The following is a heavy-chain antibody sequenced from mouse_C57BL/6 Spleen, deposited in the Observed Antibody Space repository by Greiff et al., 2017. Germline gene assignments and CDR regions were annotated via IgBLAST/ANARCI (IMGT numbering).Heavy chain of an antibody. J-gene: IGHJ2*01. CDR3: AGLITTVVAPDY. D-gene: IGHD1-1*01. Sequence: VQLQQPGAELVKPGASVKMSCKASGYTFTSYWITWVKQRPGQGLEWIGDIYPGSGSTNYNEKFKSKATLTVDTSSSTAYMQRSSLTFEDSAVYYCAGLITTVVAPDYWGQGTTRTVSS. CDR1: GYTFTSYW. CDR2: IYPGSGST. V-gene: IGHV1-55*01.